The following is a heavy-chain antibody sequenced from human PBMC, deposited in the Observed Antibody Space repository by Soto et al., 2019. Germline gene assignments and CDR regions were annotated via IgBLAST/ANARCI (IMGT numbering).Heavy chain of an antibody. CDR2: IYYSGST. CDR1: GGTISSNF. J-gene: IGHJ5*02. D-gene: IGHD3-22*01. V-gene: IGHV4-59*01. CDR3: ARDTYYYDSSGYYEYNWFDP. Sequence: SETLSLTCAVSGGTISSNFWSWILQPPGKGLEWIGYIYYSGSTNYNPSLKSRVTISVDTSKNQFSLKLSSVTAADTAVYYCARDTYYYDSSGYYEYNWFDPWGQGTLVTVS.